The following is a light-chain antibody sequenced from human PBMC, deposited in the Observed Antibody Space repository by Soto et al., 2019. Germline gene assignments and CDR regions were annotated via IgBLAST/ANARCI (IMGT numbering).Light chain of an antibody. CDR1: SSDVGSYNL. CDR3: CSYAGSSIEV. J-gene: IGLJ3*02. V-gene: IGLV2-23*02. Sequence: QSALTQPASVSGSPGQSITISCTGTSSDVGSYNLVSWYQQHPGKAPKLMIYEVSKRPSGVSNRFSGSKSGNTASLTISGRQAEDEADYYCCSYAGSSIEVFGGGTKLTVL. CDR2: EVS.